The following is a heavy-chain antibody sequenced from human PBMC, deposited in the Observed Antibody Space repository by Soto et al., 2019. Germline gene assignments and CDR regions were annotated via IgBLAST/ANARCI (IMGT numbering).Heavy chain of an antibody. CDR3: ARVGVVAATDAFDI. V-gene: IGHV3-21*01. D-gene: IGHD2-15*01. CDR1: GFTFSSYS. CDR2: ISSSSSYI. J-gene: IGHJ3*02. Sequence: EVQLVESGGGLVKPGGSLRLSCAASGFTFSSYSMNWVRQAPGKGLEWVSYISSSSSYIYYADSVKGRFTISRDNAKNSLYLQMNSLRAEDTAVYYCARVGVVAATDAFDIWGQGTMVTVSS.